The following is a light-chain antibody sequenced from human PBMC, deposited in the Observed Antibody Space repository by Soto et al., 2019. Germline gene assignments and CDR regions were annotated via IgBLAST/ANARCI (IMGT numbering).Light chain of an antibody. V-gene: IGLV4-60*02. CDR3: ETWDSNTRV. Sequence: QAVVTQSSSASASLGSSVKLTCTLSSGHSSYIIAWHQQQPGKAPRYLMKLEGSGSYNKGSGVPDRFSGSSSGADRYLTISNLLFEDEADYYCETWDSNTRVFGGGTKLTVL. CDR2: LEGSGSY. J-gene: IGLJ3*02. CDR1: SGHSSYI.